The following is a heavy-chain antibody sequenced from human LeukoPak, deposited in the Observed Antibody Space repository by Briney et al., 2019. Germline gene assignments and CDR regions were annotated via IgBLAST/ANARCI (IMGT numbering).Heavy chain of an antibody. CDR2: IIPILGIA. D-gene: IGHD1-7*01. J-gene: IGHJ4*02. CDR3: ASSTGTTARFDY. CDR1: GGTFSSYA. V-gene: IGHV1-69*04. Sequence: ASVKVSCKASGGTFSSYAISWVRQAPGQGLEWMGRIIPILGIANYAQKFQGRVTITADKSTSTACMELSSLRSEDTAVYYCASSTGTTARFDYWGQGTLVTVSS.